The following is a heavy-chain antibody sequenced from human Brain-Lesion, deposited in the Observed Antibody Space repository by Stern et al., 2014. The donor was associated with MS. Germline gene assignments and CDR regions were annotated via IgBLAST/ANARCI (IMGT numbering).Heavy chain of an antibody. Sequence: VQLVESGPGLVKPSQTLSLSCTVSGGSISSGGYYWSWIRQPAGKGLEWIGRIFNSGSTSYNPSPQSRVPISIETAQNQFPLRLTSRTAADTAVYYCARGRVVPGFQYYATDVWGQGTTVIVSS. V-gene: IGHV4-61*02. CDR2: IFNSGST. J-gene: IGHJ6*02. D-gene: IGHD2-2*01. CDR3: ARGRVVPGFQYYATDV. CDR1: GGSISSGGYY.